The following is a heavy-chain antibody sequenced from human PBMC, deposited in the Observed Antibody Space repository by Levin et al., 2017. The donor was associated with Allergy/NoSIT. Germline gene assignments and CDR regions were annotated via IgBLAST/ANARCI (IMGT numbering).Heavy chain of an antibody. Sequence: ETLSLTCAASGILFSSYDMNWVRQAPGKGLEWVSSISAGGNYIYYADSVKGRSTISRDNAKNSLFLQMNSLRAEDTAVYYCASWAMYHYDRDAFDYFYYAMDVWGQGTTVTVSS. V-gene: IGHV3-21*01. J-gene: IGHJ6*02. CDR1: GILFSSYD. CDR3: ASWAMYHYDRDAFDYFYYAMDV. CDR2: ISAGGNYI. D-gene: IGHD3-10*02.